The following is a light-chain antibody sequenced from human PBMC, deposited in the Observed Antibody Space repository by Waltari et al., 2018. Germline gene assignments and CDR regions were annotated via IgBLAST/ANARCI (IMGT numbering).Light chain of an antibody. CDR2: AVS. CDR3: CSYAGSNTYV. CDR1: TSDVWTYTP. V-gene: IGLV2-23*02. Sequence: QSALTQPASVSGSPGQSITISCTGTTSDVWTYTPVSLYQQHPGKAPKPIIYAVSKRPSGISNRFSASKSGNTASLTISGLQAEDEADYYCCSYAGSNTYVFGTGTKVTVL. J-gene: IGLJ1*01.